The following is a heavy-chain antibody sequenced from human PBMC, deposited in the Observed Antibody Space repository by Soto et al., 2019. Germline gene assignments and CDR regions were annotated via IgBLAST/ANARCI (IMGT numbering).Heavy chain of an antibody. J-gene: IGHJ5*02. Sequence: SETLSLTCTVSGGSISSGDYYWSWIRQPPGEGLEWIGYIYYSGSTYYNPSLKSRVTISVDTSKNQFSLKLSSVTAADTAVYYCARDFCSSTSCYTPWFDPWGQGTLVTVSS. CDR2: IYYSGST. CDR1: GGSISSGDYY. V-gene: IGHV4-30-4*01. D-gene: IGHD2-2*02. CDR3: ARDFCSSTSCYTPWFDP.